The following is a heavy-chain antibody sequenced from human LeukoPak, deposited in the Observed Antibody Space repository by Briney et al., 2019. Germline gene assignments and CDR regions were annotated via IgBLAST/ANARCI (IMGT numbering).Heavy chain of an antibody. J-gene: IGHJ5*02. CDR2: IYYSGST. CDR1: GGSISSYY. Sequence: PSETLSLTCTVSGGSISSYYWSWMRQPPGKGLEWIGYIYYSGSTNYNPSLKSRVTISVDTSKNQFSLRLSSVTAADTAVYYCAGVVVPAGWFDPWGQGTLVTVSS. V-gene: IGHV4-59*01. CDR3: AGVVVPAGWFDP. D-gene: IGHD2-2*01.